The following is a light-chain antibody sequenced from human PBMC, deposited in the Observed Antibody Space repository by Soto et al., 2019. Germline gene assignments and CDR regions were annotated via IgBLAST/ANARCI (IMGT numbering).Light chain of an antibody. CDR3: QQRSNWPRFT. CDR1: QPISRN. V-gene: IGKV3-11*01. Sequence: EIVMTQSPDNLSVSLGQGATLSCRASQPISRNLAWYQQKPGQAPRLLIYGASTRATDIPARFSGSGSGTDFTLTISSLEPEDFAVYYCQQRSNWPRFTFGPGTKVDIK. J-gene: IGKJ3*01. CDR2: GAS.